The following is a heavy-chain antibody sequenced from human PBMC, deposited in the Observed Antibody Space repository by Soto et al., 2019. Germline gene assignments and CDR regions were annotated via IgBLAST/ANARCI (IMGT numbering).Heavy chain of an antibody. J-gene: IGHJ5*02. CDR1: GGSISSGGYY. CDR3: AREVVRGDTNWFDP. Sequence: SETLSLTCTVSGGSISSGGYYWSWIRQHPGKGLEWIGYIYYSGSTYYNPSLKSRVTISVDTSKNQFSLKLSSVTAADTAVYYCAREVVRGDTNWFDPWGQGNLVTVSS. CDR2: IYYSGST. D-gene: IGHD3-10*01. V-gene: IGHV4-31*03.